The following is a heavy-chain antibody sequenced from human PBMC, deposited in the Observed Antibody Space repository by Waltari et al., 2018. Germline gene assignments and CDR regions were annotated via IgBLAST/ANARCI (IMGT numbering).Heavy chain of an antibody. CDR2: IIPILGIA. D-gene: IGHD6-13*01. J-gene: IGHJ4*02. Sequence: QVQLVQSGAEVKKPGSSVKVSCKASGGTISSYAISWVRQAPGQGIEWMGGIIPILGIANYAQKFQGRVTITADESTSTAYMELSSLRSEDTAVYYCARNTGSYSTPGDYWGQGTLVTVSS. V-gene: IGHV1-69*04. CDR1: GGTISSYA. CDR3: ARNTGSYSTPGDY.